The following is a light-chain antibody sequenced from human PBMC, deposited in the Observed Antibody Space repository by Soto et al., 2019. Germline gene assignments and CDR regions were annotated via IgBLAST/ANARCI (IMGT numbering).Light chain of an antibody. CDR3: QQYSTYRT. CDR1: ENIFRW. J-gene: IGKJ1*01. V-gene: IGKV1-5*03. CDR2: QAS. Sequence: DIQMTQSPSNVSVSVGDRVTITCRASENIFRWLAWYHQRPGEAPRLLIQQASTLQSGVPSRFSGSGSGTDFTITITSLQPEDFGTYYCQQYSTYRTFGQGTRV.